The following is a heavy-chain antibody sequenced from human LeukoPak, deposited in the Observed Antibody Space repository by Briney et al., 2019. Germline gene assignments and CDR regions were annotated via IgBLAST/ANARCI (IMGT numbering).Heavy chain of an antibody. CDR1: GFTFSSYA. J-gene: IGHJ4*02. CDR3: AKDGVGAYHDY. Sequence: GGSLRLSCAASGFTFSSYAMSWVRQAPGKGLEWVSAISGSGGSTYYADSVKGRFTISRDNAKNSLYLQMNSLRAEDTAVYYCAKDGVGAYHDYWGQGTLVTVSS. CDR2: ISGSGGST. V-gene: IGHV3-23*01. D-gene: IGHD1-26*01.